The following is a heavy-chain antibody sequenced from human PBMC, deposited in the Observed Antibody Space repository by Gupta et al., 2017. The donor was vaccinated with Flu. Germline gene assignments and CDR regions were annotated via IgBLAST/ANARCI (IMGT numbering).Heavy chain of an antibody. J-gene: IGHJ4*02. D-gene: IGHD1-1*01. CDR2: IKQDGSEL. Sequence: EVQLVESGGGLVQPGGSLRLSCAASGFIFSSYWMSWVRQAPGKGLEWVANIKQDGSELHYVGSVKGRFTISRDNAKNSLYLQMNSLRAEDTAIYYCARGERDFRLPEGYWGQGTLVTVSS. V-gene: IGHV3-7*01. CDR3: ARGERDFRLPEGY. CDR1: GFIFSSYW.